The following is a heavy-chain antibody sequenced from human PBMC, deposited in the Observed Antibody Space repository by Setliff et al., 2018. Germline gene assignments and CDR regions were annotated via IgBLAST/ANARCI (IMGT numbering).Heavy chain of an antibody. V-gene: IGHV4-34*01. CDR3: ARERQGGFLEWSPLDP. CDR1: GVSFSDYY. D-gene: IGHD3-3*01. CDR2: INHYGST. J-gene: IGHJ5*02. Sequence: SETLSLTCTVYGVSFSDYYWSWIRQPPGKGLEWIGEINHYGSTKYKSSLKSRVTISVDTSNNQFSLHLTSVTAADTARYFCARERQGGFLEWSPLDPWGQGILVTVSS.